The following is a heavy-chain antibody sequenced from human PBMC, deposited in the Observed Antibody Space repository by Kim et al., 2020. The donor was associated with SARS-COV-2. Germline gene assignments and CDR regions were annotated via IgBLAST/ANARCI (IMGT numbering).Heavy chain of an antibody. CDR3: AREGQWLSLYYYGMDV. V-gene: IGHV3-48*02. J-gene: IGHJ6*02. D-gene: IGHD6-19*01. Sequence: GGSLRLSCAASGFTFSYYSMNWVRPAPGKGLEWVSYISSSSSPIYYADSVKGRFTVSRDNAKNSLYLQRNSLRDEDTAVYYCAREGQWLSLYYYGMDVWGQGTTVTVSS. CDR1: GFTFSYYS. CDR2: ISSSSSPI.